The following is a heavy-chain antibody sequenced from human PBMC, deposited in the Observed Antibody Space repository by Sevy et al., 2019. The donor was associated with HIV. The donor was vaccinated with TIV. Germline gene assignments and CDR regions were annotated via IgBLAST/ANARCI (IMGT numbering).Heavy chain of an antibody. CDR1: GFTFDDYG. CDR2: INWNGGST. CDR3: ARMVRGVTPYYFDY. D-gene: IGHD3-10*01. Sequence: GGSLRLSCAASGFTFDDYGMSWVRQAPGKGLEWVSGINWNGGSTGYADSVKGRFTISRDNAKNSLYLQMNSLRAEDTALHYCARMVRGVTPYYFDYWGQGTLVTVSS. J-gene: IGHJ4*02. V-gene: IGHV3-20*04.